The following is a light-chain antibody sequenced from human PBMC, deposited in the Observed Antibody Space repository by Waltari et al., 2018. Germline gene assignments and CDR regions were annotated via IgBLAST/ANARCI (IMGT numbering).Light chain of an antibody. CDR3: HAWRSGMLV. V-gene: IGLV4-69*01. J-gene: IGLJ2*01. CDR2: LNSDGSH. CDR1: SGHSDYA. Sequence: QLVLTQSPSASASLGASVKLTCTLSSGHSDYAIAWHQQQQGKGPRYLMKLNSDGSHNKGDGIPVRFSGSSAGAERYLTIASLQAEDETDYYCHAWRSGMLVFAGGTKLTVL.